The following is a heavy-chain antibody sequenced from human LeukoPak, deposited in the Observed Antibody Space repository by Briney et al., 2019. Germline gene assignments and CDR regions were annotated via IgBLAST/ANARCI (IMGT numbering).Heavy chain of an antibody. D-gene: IGHD3-22*01. J-gene: IGHJ3*02. V-gene: IGHV1-69*05. CDR3: ARESRLYDSSGYYYAHAFDI. Sequence: GSSVKVSCKASGGTFRSYAISWVRQAPGQGLEWMGRIIPIFGTANYAQKFQGRVTITTYESTSTAYMELSSLRSEDTAVYYCARESRLYDSSGYYYAHAFDIWGQGTVVTVSS. CDR2: IIPIFGTA. CDR1: GGTFRSYA.